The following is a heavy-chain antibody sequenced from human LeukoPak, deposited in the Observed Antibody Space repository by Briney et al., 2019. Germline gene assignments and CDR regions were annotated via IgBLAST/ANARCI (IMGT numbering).Heavy chain of an antibody. J-gene: IGHJ4*02. CDR2: ISASNGNT. Sequence: ASVKVSCKASGYTFTSYGVSWVRQAPEQGLEWMGWISASNGNTNFAQKLQGRVTLTTDTSTSTAYMELRSLTSDDTAVYYCARYPLSYSSNWHYYFDYWGQGTLLTVSS. D-gene: IGHD6-13*01. V-gene: IGHV1-18*01. CDR1: GYTFTSYG. CDR3: ARYPLSYSSNWHYYFDY.